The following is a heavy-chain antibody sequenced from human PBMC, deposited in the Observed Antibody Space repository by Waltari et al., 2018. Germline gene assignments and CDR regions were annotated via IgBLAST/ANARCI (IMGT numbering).Heavy chain of an antibody. J-gene: IGHJ6*03. V-gene: IGHV4-34*01. CDR1: GGSFSGYY. D-gene: IGHD6-19*01. CDR2: INHKASP. CDR3: ARGWLQVAPPYYYYMDV. Sequence: QVQLLQWGAGLLKPSETLSLTCAVYGGSFSGYYWSWLRQLPGKGLEGLGEINHKASPNYNPSLKSRATISIETSKNQFSLKLDSVTAADTGVYYCARGWLQVAPPYYYYMDVWDRGTAVTVSS.